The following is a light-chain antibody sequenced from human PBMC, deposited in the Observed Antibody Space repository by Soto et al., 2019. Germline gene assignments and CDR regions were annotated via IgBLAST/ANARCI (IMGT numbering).Light chain of an antibody. CDR3: QQYNDWYT. Sequence: IVMTQSPATLSVSPGQRATLSCRASLSGSSNLAWYQHKPGQAPRLLIYGASTRATGIPARFSGSGSGTESTLKINSLQSEDFAVYYCQQYNDWYTFGQGTKLEIK. J-gene: IGKJ2*01. CDR1: LSGSSN. V-gene: IGKV3-15*01. CDR2: GAS.